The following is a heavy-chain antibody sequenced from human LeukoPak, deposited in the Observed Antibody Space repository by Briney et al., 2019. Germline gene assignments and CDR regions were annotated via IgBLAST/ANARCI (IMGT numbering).Heavy chain of an antibody. CDR3: ARDQVRLGYSYFDY. Sequence: PSETLSLTCTVSGGSISSYYWSWIRQPPGKGLEWIGYIYYSGSTNYNPSLKSRVTISVDTSKNQFSLKLSSVTAADTAVYYCARDQVRLGYSYFDYWGQGTLVTVSS. J-gene: IGHJ4*02. D-gene: IGHD3-10*01. CDR1: GGSISSYY. CDR2: IYYSGST. V-gene: IGHV4-59*01.